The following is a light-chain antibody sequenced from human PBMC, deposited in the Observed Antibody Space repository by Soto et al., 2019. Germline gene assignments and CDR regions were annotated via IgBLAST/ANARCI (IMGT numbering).Light chain of an antibody. V-gene: IGKV3-15*01. Sequence: EIVMTQSPATLSVSPGERVTLSCRARQSVGSNLAWYQQTPGQAPRVVIYDASTRATVIPARFSGSGSGTGFTLTISSLQSEDFAVYYCQQYDTWPLTFGGGTKVDIK. CDR3: QQYDTWPLT. CDR2: DAS. J-gene: IGKJ4*01. CDR1: QSVGSN.